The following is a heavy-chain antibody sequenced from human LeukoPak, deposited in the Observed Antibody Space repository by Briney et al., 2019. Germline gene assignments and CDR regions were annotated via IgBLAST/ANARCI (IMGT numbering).Heavy chain of an antibody. CDR3: ARTTYYYYYYMDV. J-gene: IGHJ6*03. D-gene: IGHD4-11*01. V-gene: IGHV4-59*01. CDR1: GGSISSYY. CDR2: IYYSGST. Sequence: SETLSLTCTVSGGSISSYYWSWIRQPPGKGLEWIGYIYYSGSTNYNPSLKSRVTISVDTSKNQFSLKLSSVTAADTAVYYCARTTYYYYYYMDVWGKGTTVTVSS.